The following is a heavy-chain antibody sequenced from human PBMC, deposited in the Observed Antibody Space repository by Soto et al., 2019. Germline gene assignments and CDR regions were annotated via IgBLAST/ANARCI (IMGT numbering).Heavy chain of an antibody. CDR1: GSSISSYY. CDR2: VFSNEII. V-gene: IGHV4-59*01. CDR3: ERVGADGSSFTNKDD. D-gene: IGHD3-10*01. Sequence: PSETLSLTCALSGSSISSYYWSWIRQPPGKGLEWIGYVFSNEIINYSPSLKGRVTMSMEISTNHFSLELRSVTAADTDVYFCERVGADGSSFTNKDDWGPGALVTVSS. J-gene: IGHJ4*02.